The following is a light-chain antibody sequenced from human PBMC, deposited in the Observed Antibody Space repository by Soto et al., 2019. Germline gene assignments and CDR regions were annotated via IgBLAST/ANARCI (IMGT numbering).Light chain of an antibody. Sequence: EIVMTQSPATLSVSPGDRATLSCRASQSVSNNLAWYQHKPGQAPRLLIYGASTRATGIPARFSDSGSGTEFTLTISSLQSEDFAVYYCQQYNDWPYTFGQGTKLEIK. CDR1: QSVSNN. J-gene: IGKJ2*01. V-gene: IGKV3-15*01. CDR2: GAS. CDR3: QQYNDWPYT.